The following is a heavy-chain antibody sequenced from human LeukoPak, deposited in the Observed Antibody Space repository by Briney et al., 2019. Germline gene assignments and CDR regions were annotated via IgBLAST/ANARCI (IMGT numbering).Heavy chain of an antibody. D-gene: IGHD6-19*01. CDR1: GGTFSSYA. CDR2: IIPIFGTA. J-gene: IGHJ6*03. CDR3: ARGIAVAGNAPTDKYYYYYYMDV. Sequence: GASVKVSCKASGGTFSSYAISWVRQAPGQGLEWMGGIIPIFGTANYAQKFQGRVTITADKSTSTAYMELSGLRSEDTAVYYCARGIAVAGNAPTDKYYYYYYMDVWGKGTTVTVSS. V-gene: IGHV1-69*06.